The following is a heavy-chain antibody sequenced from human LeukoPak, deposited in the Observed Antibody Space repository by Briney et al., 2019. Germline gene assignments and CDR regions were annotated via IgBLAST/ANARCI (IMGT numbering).Heavy chain of an antibody. V-gene: IGHV4-4*09. CDR1: GGSFDSKY. D-gene: IGHD1-1*01. J-gene: IGHJ6*03. Sequence: SETLSLTCSVSGGSFDSKYWSWIRQPPGKGLGWIGYIYTSGSTNFNPSLRSRVAMSIDTSKNQFSLKVSSVTAADTAVYYCANYIRNVHYPMDVWGKGTTVIVSS. CDR3: ANYIRNVHYPMDV. CDR2: IYTSGST.